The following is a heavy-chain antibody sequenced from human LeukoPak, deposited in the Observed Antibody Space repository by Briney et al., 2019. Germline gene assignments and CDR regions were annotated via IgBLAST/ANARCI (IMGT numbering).Heavy chain of an antibody. J-gene: IGHJ4*02. CDR1: GGSFTGYY. V-gene: IGHV4-34*01. Sequence: SETLSLTCALYGGSFTGYYWSWIRQPPGKGLEWIGKINPSGSTNYNPSLKSRVTISLDTSKKQFSLTLTSVTDADTAVYFCARGSATSWYSHFDSWGQGTLVTVSS. CDR3: ARGSATSWYSHFDS. D-gene: IGHD6-13*01. CDR2: INPSGST.